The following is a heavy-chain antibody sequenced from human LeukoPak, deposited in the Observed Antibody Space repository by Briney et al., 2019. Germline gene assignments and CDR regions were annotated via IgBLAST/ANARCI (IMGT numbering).Heavy chain of an antibody. CDR2: IYYSGST. CDR1: GGSISSYY. D-gene: IGHD3-10*01. V-gene: IGHV4-59*01. CDR3: ARLRQGKWFDP. J-gene: IGHJ5*02. Sequence: PSETLSLTCTVSGGSISSYYWSCIRQPPGKGLEWIGYIYYSGSTNYNPSLKSRVTISVDTSKNQFSLKLSSVTAADTAVYYCARLRQGKWFDPWGQGTLVTVSS.